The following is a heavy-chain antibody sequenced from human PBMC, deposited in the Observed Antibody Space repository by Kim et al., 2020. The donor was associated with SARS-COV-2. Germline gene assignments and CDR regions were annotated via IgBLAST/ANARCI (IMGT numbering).Heavy chain of an antibody. CDR3: AREDSSGWYAFDI. V-gene: IGHV4-31*03. Sequence: SETLSLTCTVSGGSISSGGYYWSWIRQHPGKGLEWIGYIYYSGSTYYNPSLKSRVTISVDTSKNQFSLKLSSVTAADTAVYYCAREDSSGWYAFDIWGQGTMVTVSS. D-gene: IGHD6-19*01. CDR2: IYYSGST. J-gene: IGHJ3*02. CDR1: GGSISSGGYY.